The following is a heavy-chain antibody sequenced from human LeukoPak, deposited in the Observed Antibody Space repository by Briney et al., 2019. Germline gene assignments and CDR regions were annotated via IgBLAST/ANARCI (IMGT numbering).Heavy chain of an antibody. Sequence: PGGSLRLSCAASGFTVSSNYMGWVRQAPGKGLEWVSLIYSGGSTYYADSVKGRFTISRDNSKNTLYLQMNSLRAEDTAVYYCASGYSSSWYYFDYWGQGTLVTVSS. J-gene: IGHJ4*02. D-gene: IGHD6-13*01. CDR2: IYSGGST. CDR1: GFTVSSNY. CDR3: ASGYSSSWYYFDY. V-gene: IGHV3-53*01.